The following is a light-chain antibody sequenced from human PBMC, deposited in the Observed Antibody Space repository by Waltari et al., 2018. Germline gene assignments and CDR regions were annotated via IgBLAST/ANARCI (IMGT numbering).Light chain of an antibody. J-gene: IGLJ2*01. CDR1: SSDVGGYNY. CDR3: SSYAGSNNVV. CDR2: AVS. Sequence: QSALTQPPSASGSPGQSVTISCTGTSSDVGGYNYVSWYQQHPGKAPKLMIYAVSQRPSGVPDLFSGSKSGNTASLTVSGLQAEDEADYYCSSYAGSNNVVFGGGTKLTVL. V-gene: IGLV2-8*01.